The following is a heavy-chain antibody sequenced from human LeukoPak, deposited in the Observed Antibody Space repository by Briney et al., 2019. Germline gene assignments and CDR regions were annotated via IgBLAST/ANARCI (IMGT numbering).Heavy chain of an antibody. D-gene: IGHD2-2*01. J-gene: IGHJ4*02. CDR3: ARRVDYFDY. V-gene: IGHV4-4*09. CDR2: IYTSGST. Sequence: PSETLSLTCTVSGGSISSYYWSWIRQPPGKGLEWIGYIYTSGSTNYNPSLKSRVTISVDTSKNQFSLKLSSVTAAGTAVYYCARRVDYFDYWGQGTLVTVSS. CDR1: GGSISSYY.